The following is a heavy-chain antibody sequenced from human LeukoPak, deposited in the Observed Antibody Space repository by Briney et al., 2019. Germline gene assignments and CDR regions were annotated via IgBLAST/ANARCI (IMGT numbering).Heavy chain of an antibody. V-gene: IGHV1-8*01. CDR1: EYTFTNYD. J-gene: IGHJ4*02. Sequence: ASVKVSCKASEYTFTNYDINWVRQATGQGLEWMGWMNPNSGNTGYAQKFQGRVTMTRNTSISTAYMELRSLRSEDTAVYYCATSQLWPNFDYWGQGTLVTVSS. CDR2: MNPNSGNT. D-gene: IGHD5-18*01. CDR3: ATSQLWPNFDY.